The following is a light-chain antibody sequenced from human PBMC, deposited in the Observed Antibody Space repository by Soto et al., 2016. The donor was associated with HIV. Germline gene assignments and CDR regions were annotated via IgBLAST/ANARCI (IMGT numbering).Light chain of an antibody. CDR3: QAWDTNTVI. CDR1: KLGDKY. Sequence: SYELIQPPSLSVSPGQTASITCSGNKLGDKYASWYQQKSGQSPVLVIYQDNKRPSGIPERFSGSNSGNTATLTISGTQAMDEADYYCQAWDTNTVIFGGGIKLTVL. CDR2: QDN. J-gene: IGLJ2*01. V-gene: IGLV3-1*01.